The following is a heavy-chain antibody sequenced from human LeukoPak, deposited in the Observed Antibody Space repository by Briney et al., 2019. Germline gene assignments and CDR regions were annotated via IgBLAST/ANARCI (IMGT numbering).Heavy chain of an antibody. Sequence: PGGSLRLSCAASGFTVSTNNMNWVRQAPGKGLEWVSAIYGGDTTCYADSVKGRFTISRDNSKNTLYLQMNSLTTEDTAVYYCAREDRYSTGSFDYWGQGTLVTVSS. CDR2: IYGGDTT. D-gene: IGHD2-21*02. CDR3: AREDRYSTGSFDY. CDR1: GFTVSTNN. J-gene: IGHJ4*02. V-gene: IGHV3-66*02.